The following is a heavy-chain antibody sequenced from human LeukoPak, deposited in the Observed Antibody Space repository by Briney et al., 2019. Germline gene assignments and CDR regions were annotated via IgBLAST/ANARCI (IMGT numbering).Heavy chain of an antibody. CDR3: LLDLASKKWFGDKNY. D-gene: IGHD3-10*01. Sequence: GGSLRLSCAASGFTFSNAWMSWVRQAPGKGLEWVGRIKSKTDGGTTDYAAPVKGRFTISRDDSKNTLYLQMNSLKTEDTAVYYCLLDLASKKWFGDKNYWGQGTLVTVSS. CDR2: IKSKTDGGTT. V-gene: IGHV3-15*01. J-gene: IGHJ4*02. CDR1: GFTFSNAW.